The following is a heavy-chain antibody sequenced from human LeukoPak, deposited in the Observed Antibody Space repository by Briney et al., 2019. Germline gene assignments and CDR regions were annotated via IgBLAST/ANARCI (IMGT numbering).Heavy chain of an antibody. Sequence: PGRSLRLSCAASGFTFDDYAMHWVRQAPGKGLEWVSGISWNSGSIGYADSVKGRFTISRDNAKNSLYLQMNSLRAEDTALYYCAKDRAGGLPNYMDVWGKGTTVTISS. CDR1: GFTFDDYA. V-gene: IGHV3-9*01. D-gene: IGHD4-11*01. CDR3: AKDRAGGLPNYMDV. CDR2: ISWNSGSI. J-gene: IGHJ6*03.